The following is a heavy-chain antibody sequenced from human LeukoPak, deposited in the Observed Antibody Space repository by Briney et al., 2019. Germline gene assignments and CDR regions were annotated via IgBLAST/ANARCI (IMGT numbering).Heavy chain of an antibody. CDR3: ARVLPGLAFDI. D-gene: IGHD3-16*01. Sequence: SETLSLTCTVSGGSISNTPYYWGWIRQPPEKGLEWIGYIYSGGSTYYNLSLQSRLTISSDTSKSHFSLRLTSVTSADTATYYCARVLPGLAFDIWGQGTMVTVSS. J-gene: IGHJ3*02. CDR2: IYSGGST. V-gene: IGHV4-39*07. CDR1: GGSISNTPYY.